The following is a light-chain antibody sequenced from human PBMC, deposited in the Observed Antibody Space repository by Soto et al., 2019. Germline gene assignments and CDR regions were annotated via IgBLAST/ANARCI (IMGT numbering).Light chain of an antibody. CDR3: LQYNSYPFT. CDR1: QSISSY. V-gene: IGKV1-17*01. J-gene: IGKJ4*01. Sequence: DIQMTQSPSSLSASVGDRVTITCRASQSISSYLNWYQQKPGKAPKLLIYAASTMQSWAPSRFSGSASGAAFTLTISSLQPEDFATYYCLQYNSYPFTFGGGTKVDIK. CDR2: AAS.